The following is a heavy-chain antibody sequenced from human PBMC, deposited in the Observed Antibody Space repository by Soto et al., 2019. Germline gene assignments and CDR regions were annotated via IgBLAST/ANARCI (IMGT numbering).Heavy chain of an antibody. CDR1: GGSLSTSSSY. V-gene: IGHV4-39*01. CDR3: ARLRTYCIGRSCYYYSVH. D-gene: IGHD2-15*01. CDR2: IYSNGNT. Sequence: PSETLSLTCTVSGGSLSTSSSYWGWIRQPPGKGLEWLGNIYSNGNTYYNPSLTSRVTISVDTSKNQFSLKLSSVTAADTAVYYCARLRTYCIGRSCYYYSVHWGQGRRVTVFS. J-gene: IGHJ4*02.